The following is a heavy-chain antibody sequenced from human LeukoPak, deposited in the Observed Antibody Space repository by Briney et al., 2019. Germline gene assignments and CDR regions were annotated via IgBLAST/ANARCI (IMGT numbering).Heavy chain of an antibody. D-gene: IGHD2-8*02. V-gene: IGHV3-21*01. CDR1: GFTFRTYG. CDR2: MSTYYGDI. Sequence: GGSLRLSCTASGFTFRTYGMTGVRQAPGKGLEWVSSMSTYYGDIYYADSVRGRFTSSRDNAKNTLYLQMDSLTAEDTAVYYCARDPSTDRFQYFDYWGQGALVTVSS. J-gene: IGHJ4*02. CDR3: ARDPSTDRFQYFDY.